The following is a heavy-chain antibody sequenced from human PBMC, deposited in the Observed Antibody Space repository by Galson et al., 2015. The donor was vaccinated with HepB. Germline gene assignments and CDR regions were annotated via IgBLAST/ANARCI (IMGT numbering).Heavy chain of an antibody. Sequence: SVKVSCKVSGYTLTELSMHWVRQAPGKGLEWMGGFDPEDGETIYAQKFQGRVTMTEDTSTDTAYMELSSLRSEDTAVYYCATASRRYYDSSGYYLWDAFDIWGQGTMVTVSS. V-gene: IGHV1-24*01. CDR3: ATASRRYYDSSGYYLWDAFDI. D-gene: IGHD3-22*01. CDR2: FDPEDGET. CDR1: GYTLTELS. J-gene: IGHJ3*02.